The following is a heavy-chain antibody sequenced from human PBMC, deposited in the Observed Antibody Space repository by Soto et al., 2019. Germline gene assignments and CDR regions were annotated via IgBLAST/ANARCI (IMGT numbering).Heavy chain of an antibody. Sequence: PSDTLSLTSTVSGGSFTNYYWSWIRQPPGRGLEWIGYIYNTGSTNYNPSLKSRVTISVDTSKNQFSLKLSSVTAADTAVYYCASRNYYGSGSYHYYFDYWGQGTLVTVS. CDR3: ASRNYYGSGSYHYYFDY. J-gene: IGHJ4*02. D-gene: IGHD3-10*01. CDR1: GGSFTNYY. V-gene: IGHV4-59*08. CDR2: IYNTGST.